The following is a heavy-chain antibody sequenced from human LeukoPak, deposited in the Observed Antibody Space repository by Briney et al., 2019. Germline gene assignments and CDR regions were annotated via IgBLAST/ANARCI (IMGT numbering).Heavy chain of an antibody. CDR1: GDSISSYY. CDR2: IYYSGST. J-gene: IGHJ3*01. D-gene: IGHD3-22*01. Sequence: SETLSLTCTVSGDSISSYYWSWIWQPPGKGLEWIGYIYYSGSTNYNPSLKSRVTISVDTSKNQFSLKLSSVTAADTAVYFCARSERIIMILGGAFDVWGQGTMVTVSS. CDR3: ARSERIIMILGGAFDV. V-gene: IGHV4-59*08.